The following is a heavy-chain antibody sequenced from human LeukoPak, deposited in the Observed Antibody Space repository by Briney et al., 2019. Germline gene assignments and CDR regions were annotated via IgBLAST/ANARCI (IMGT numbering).Heavy chain of an antibody. CDR1: GFTFSFYS. D-gene: IGHD1-26*01. Sequence: PGGSLRLSCAASGFTFSFYSMNWVRQAPGKGLEWVSYISSSSSTIYYADSVKGRLTISRDNARSSPYLQMNSLRPEDTALYYCAKGISGSYWDAFDSWGQGTMVTVSS. J-gene: IGHJ3*02. CDR2: ISSSSSTI. CDR3: AKGISGSYWDAFDS. V-gene: IGHV3-48*01.